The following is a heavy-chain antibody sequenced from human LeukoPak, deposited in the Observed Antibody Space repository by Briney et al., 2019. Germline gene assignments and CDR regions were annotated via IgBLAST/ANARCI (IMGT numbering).Heavy chain of an antibody. CDR1: EFTFSSYD. V-gene: IGHV3-13*01. J-gene: IGHJ4*02. Sequence: PGGSLRLSCAASEFTFSSYDMHWVRQATGKGLEWVSTIDTAGNAWYPDSVKGRFTISRENAKKSMNLQMNSLRVGDTAVYYCARAKMPGIQTAGRVNYFDSWGQGTLVTVSA. CDR2: IDTAGNA. D-gene: IGHD6-13*01. CDR3: ARAKMPGIQTAGRVNYFDS.